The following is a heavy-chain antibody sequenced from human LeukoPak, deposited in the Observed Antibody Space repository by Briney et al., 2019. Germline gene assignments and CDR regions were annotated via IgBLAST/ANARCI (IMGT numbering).Heavy chain of an antibody. CDR1: GXTFSSYS. Sequence: GGSLRLSCAASGXTFSSYSMNWVRQAPGKGLEWVSSISSSSSYTYYADSVKGRFTISRDNAKNSLYLQMNSLRAEDTAVYYCARALGYGFIAAEYYFDYWGQGTLVTVSS. CDR2: ISSSSSYT. D-gene: IGHD5-18*01. J-gene: IGHJ4*02. CDR3: ARALGYGFIAAEYYFDY. V-gene: IGHV3-21*01.